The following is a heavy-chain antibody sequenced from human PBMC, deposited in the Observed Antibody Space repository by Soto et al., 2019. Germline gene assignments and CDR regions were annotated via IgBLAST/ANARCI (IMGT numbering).Heavy chain of an antibody. J-gene: IGHJ6*02. CDR2: INHSGST. CDR1: GGSFSGYY. V-gene: IGHV4-34*01. D-gene: IGHD5-18*01. Sequence: SETLSLTCAVYGGSFSGYYWSWIRQPLGKGLEWIGEINHSGSTNYNPSLKSRVTISVDTSKNQFSLKLSSVTAADTAVYYCARGLKTDTAMVSPRYYYYGMDVWGQGTTVT. CDR3: ARGLKTDTAMVSPRYYYYGMDV.